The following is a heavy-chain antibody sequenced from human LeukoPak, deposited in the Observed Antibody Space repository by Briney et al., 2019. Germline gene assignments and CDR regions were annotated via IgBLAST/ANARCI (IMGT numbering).Heavy chain of an antibody. Sequence: PSETLSLTCTVSGGSISSSSYYWGWIRQPPGKELEWIGSIYYSGSTYYNPSLKSRVTISVDTSKNQFSLKLSSVTAADTAVYYCARTIFGVSYYYYYGMDVWGQGTTVTVSS. D-gene: IGHD3-3*01. V-gene: IGHV4-39*01. J-gene: IGHJ6*02. CDR1: GGSISSSSYY. CDR3: ARTIFGVSYYYYYGMDV. CDR2: IYYSGST.